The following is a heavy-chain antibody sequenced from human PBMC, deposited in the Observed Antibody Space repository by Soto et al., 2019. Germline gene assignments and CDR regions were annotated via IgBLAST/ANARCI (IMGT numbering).Heavy chain of an antibody. CDR2: INAGNGNT. J-gene: IGHJ6*02. CDR3: ARAYILSSIAAAGTDPYYYYGMDV. CDR1: GYTFTSYA. D-gene: IGHD6-13*01. V-gene: IGHV1-3*01. Sequence: VKVSCKASGYTFTSYAMHWVRQAPGQRLEWMGWINAGNGNTKYSQKFQGRVTITRDTSASTAYMELSSLRSEDTAVYYCARAYILSSIAAAGTDPYYYYGMDVWGQGTTVIVSS.